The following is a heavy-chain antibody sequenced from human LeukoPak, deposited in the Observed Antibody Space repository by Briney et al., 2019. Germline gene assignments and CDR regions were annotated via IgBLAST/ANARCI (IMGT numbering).Heavy chain of an antibody. D-gene: IGHD3-10*01. CDR1: GFTFSSYG. J-gene: IGHJ3*02. V-gene: IGHV3-33*01. Sequence: GGSLRLSCAVSGFTFSSYGMHWVRQAPGKGLEWVAVIWYDGRNKYYADSVKGRFTISRDNSKNTLYLQMNSLRAEDTAVYYCASLDGGSGHAVDIWGQGRILSVSS. CDR3: ASLDGGSGHAVDI. CDR2: IWYDGRNK.